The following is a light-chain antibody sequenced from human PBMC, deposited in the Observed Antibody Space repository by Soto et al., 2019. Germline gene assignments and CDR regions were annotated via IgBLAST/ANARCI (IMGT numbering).Light chain of an antibody. CDR2: GAT. J-gene: IGKJ1*01. CDR1: QSVTNNF. Sequence: EIVLTQSPGTLSLSPGEGDTLSCRASQSVTNNFLAWYQQKPGQAPRLLIYGATSRATGIPDRFSGSGSGTDFTLTISRLEPEDFVMFYCYQYGSTPPTFGQGTKVDIK. V-gene: IGKV3-20*01. CDR3: YQYGSTPPT.